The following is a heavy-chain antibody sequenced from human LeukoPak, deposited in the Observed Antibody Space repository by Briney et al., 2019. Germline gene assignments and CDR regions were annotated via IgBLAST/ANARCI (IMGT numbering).Heavy chain of an antibody. CDR3: ARAYITMVRGVPNYYYYYYMDV. CDR1: GYTFTGYY. J-gene: IGHJ6*03. V-gene: IGHV1-2*02. D-gene: IGHD3-10*01. Sequence: ASVKVSCKASGYTFTGYYMHWVRQAPGQGLEWMGWINPNSGGTNYAQKFQGRVTMTRDTSISTAYMELSRLRSDDTAVYYCARAYITMVRGVPNYYYYYYMDVWGKGTTVTISS. CDR2: INPNSGGT.